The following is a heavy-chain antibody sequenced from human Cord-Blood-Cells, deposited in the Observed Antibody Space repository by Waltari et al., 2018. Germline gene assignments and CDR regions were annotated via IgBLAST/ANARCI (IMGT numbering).Heavy chain of an antibody. CDR2: ISAYNGNT. D-gene: IGHD4-17*01. V-gene: IGHV1-18*01. CDR3: ARAGNDYGDSNFDY. Sequence: QVQLVQSGAGVKKPGASGKVSCKASGYPLTSYGISWVRRAPGQGLEWMGWISAYNGNTNYAQKLQGRVTMTTDTSTSTAYMELRSLRSDDTAVYYCARAGNDYGDSNFDYWGQGTLVTVSS. CDR1: GYPLTSYG. J-gene: IGHJ4*02.